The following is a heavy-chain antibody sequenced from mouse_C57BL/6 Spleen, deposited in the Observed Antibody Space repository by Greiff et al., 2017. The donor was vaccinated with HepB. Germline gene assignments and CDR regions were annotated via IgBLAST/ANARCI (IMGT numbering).Heavy chain of an antibody. CDR2: IHPNSGST. Sequence: QVQLQQPGAELVKPGASVKLSCKASGYTFTSYWMHWVKQRPGQGLEWIGMIHPNSGSTNYNEKFKSKATLTVDKSSSTAYMQLSSLTSEDSAVYYCARDGSHGSSYGFAYWGQGTLVTVSA. CDR3: ARDGSHGSSYGFAY. D-gene: IGHD1-1*01. CDR1: GYTFTSYW. V-gene: IGHV1-64*01. J-gene: IGHJ3*01.